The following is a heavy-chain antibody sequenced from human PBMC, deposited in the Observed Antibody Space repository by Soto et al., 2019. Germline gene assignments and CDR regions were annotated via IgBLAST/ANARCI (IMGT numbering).Heavy chain of an antibody. CDR3: ARGDRGGSGSPASYYYSGLDV. CDR1: GFRFWTYS. J-gene: IGHJ6*02. CDR2: ISGDGSAT. V-gene: IGHV3-23*01. D-gene: IGHD3-10*01. Sequence: EVKLLESGGGLVQPGESLRLSCAASGFRFWTYSMSWVRQAPGKGLEWVSGISGDGSATSYADSLKGRFTVSRDNSKDTLFLQMNTLRIEDTDLYYCARGDRGGSGSPASYYYSGLDVWGQGATVTVS.